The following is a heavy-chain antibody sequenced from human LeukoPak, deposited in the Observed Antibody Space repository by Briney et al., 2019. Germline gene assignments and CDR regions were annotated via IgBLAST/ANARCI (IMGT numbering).Heavy chain of an antibody. CDR1: NGSISNYY. CDR3: ARRGAVYGGNDFDY. D-gene: IGHD4-23*01. Sequence: SETLSLICTVSNGSISNYYWSWIRQTTGKGLEWIGFIYYSGSTNYNPSLKSRVTMSVGTSKNQFSLKLSSVTASDTAVYYCARRGAVYGGNDFDYWGQGTLVTVSS. V-gene: IGHV4-59*08. CDR2: IYYSGST. J-gene: IGHJ4*02.